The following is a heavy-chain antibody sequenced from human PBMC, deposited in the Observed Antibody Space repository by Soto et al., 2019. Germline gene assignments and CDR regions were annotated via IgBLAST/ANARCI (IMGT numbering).Heavy chain of an antibody. D-gene: IGHD6-6*01. V-gene: IGHV3-15*01. CDR1: GFTFSNAW. Sequence: PGGSLRLSCAASGFTFSNAWMSWVRQAPGKGLEWVGRIKSETEGGTTDYAAPVKGRFTISRDDSKNTLYLQMNSLKTEDTAVYYCTTGQLVLDYYYYGMDVWGQGTTVTVSS. CDR3: TTGQLVLDYYYYGMDV. J-gene: IGHJ6*02. CDR2: IKSETEGGTT.